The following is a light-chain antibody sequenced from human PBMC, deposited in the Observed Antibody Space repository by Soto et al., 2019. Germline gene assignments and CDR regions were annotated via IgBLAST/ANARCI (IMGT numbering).Light chain of an antibody. J-gene: IGKJ1*01. CDR3: HHYNNWPQT. CDR2: GAS. CDR1: QSVSSN. V-gene: IGKV3-15*01. Sequence: EIVMTQSPATLSVSPGERATLSCRASQSVSSNLAWYQQKPGQAPRLLIYGASTRATGIPATFSGSGSETDFTLTISSLPYEDFAVYYCHHYNNWPQTFGQGTKVEIK.